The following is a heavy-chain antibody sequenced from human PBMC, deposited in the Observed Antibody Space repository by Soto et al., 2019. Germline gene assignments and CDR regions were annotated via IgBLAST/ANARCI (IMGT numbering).Heavy chain of an antibody. V-gene: IGHV1-18*04. CDR3: ARFIYSLVRGGIRQPPFYYYGMDV. CDR2: VSPYNGNT. D-gene: IGHD3-10*01. J-gene: IGHJ6*02. Sequence: ASVKVSCKASGYTFTSYGSSWVRQAPGQGLEWMGWVSPYNGNTNYAHKLQGRVTMTTDTSTSTAYMERRNLRSDDTAVYYCARFIYSLVRGGIRQPPFYYYGMDVCGQGTTVIVSS. CDR1: GYTFTSYG.